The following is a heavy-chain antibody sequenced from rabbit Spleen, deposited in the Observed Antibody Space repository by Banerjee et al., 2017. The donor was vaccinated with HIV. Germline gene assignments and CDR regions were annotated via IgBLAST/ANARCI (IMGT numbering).Heavy chain of an antibody. V-gene: IGHV1S40*01. CDR1: GFDFSGSYY. D-gene: IGHD5-1*01. CDR2: MNTGSSNT. CDR3: ARDPYGYFGDALLL. Sequence: QSLEESGGDLVKPGASLTLTCKVSGFDFSGSYYMCWVRQAPGKGLEWIGCMNTGSSNTWYASWAKGRFTISKTSSTTVTLQMTSLTAADTATYFCARDPYGYFGDALLLWGPGTLVTVS. J-gene: IGHJ4*01.